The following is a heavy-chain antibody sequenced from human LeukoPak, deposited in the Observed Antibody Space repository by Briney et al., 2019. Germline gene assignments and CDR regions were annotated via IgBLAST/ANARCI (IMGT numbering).Heavy chain of an antibody. CDR2: IIPIFGAA. CDR1: GGTFSSYA. J-gene: IGHJ5*02. D-gene: IGHD2-2*01. V-gene: IGHV1-69*06. CDR3: ARDSKYQLLWFNWFDP. Sequence: GASVKVSCKASGGTFSSYAISWVRQAPGQGLEWMGGIIPIFGAANYAQKFQGRVTITADKSTSTAYMELSSLRSEDTAVYYCARDSKYQLLWFNWFDPWGQGTLVTVSS.